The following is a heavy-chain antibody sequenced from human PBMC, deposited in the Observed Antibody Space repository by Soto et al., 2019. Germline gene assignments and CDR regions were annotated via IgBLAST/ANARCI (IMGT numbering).Heavy chain of an antibody. J-gene: IGHJ3*02. Sequence: QVQLVESGGGVVQPGRSLRLSCAASGFTFSSYGMHWVRQAPGKGLEWVAVIWYDGSNKYYADSVKGRFTISRDNSKNTLYVQMNSLRAEDTAVYYCARGIRSTAAFDIWGQGTMVTVSS. CDR3: ARGIRSTAAFDI. CDR1: GFTFSSYG. V-gene: IGHV3-33*01. D-gene: IGHD4-17*01. CDR2: IWYDGSNK.